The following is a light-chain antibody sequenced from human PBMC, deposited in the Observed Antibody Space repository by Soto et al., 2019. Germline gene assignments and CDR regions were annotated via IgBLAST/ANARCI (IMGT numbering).Light chain of an antibody. J-gene: IGKJ3*01. CDR3: QQYGSSPFT. Sequence: EIVLTQSPGTLSLSPGERATLSCRASQSVSSNYLTWYQQKPGQAPRLLIYGASSRATGIADRFSGSGSGTDFTLTISSLEPEDFAVYYCQQYGSSPFTFGPGTKVDIK. CDR2: GAS. V-gene: IGKV3-20*01. CDR1: QSVSSNY.